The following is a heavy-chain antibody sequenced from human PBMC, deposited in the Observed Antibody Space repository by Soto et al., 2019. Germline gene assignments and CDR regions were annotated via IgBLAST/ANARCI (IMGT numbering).Heavy chain of an antibody. D-gene: IGHD2-2*01. CDR1: GFTFTSSA. CDR3: AAATTVVPAATLIHYYGMDV. J-gene: IGHJ6*02. CDR2: IVVGSGNT. V-gene: IGHV1-58*02. Sequence: ASVKVYCKASGFTFTSSAMQWVRQARGQRLEWIGWIVVGSGNTNYEQKFQERVTITRDMSISTAYMELSSLRSEDTAVYYCAAATTVVPAATLIHYYGMDVWGQGTTVTVSS.